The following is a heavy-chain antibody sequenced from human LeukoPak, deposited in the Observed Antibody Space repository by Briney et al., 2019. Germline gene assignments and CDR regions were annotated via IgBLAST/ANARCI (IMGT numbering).Heavy chain of an antibody. J-gene: IGHJ6*02. Sequence: ASVKVSCKASGYTFTSYAMHWVRQAPGQRLEWMGWINAGNGNTKYSQKFQGRVTITRDTSASTAYMVLSSLRSEDTAVYYCARWDSIVATSKWVYGMDVWGQGTTVTVSS. V-gene: IGHV1-3*01. D-gene: IGHD5-12*01. CDR1: GYTFTSYA. CDR3: ARWDSIVATSKWVYGMDV. CDR2: INAGNGNT.